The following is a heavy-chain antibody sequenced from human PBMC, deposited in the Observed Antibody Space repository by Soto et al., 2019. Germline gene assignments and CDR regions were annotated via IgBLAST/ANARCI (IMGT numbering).Heavy chain of an antibody. D-gene: IGHD1-26*01. CDR2: ISAYNGNT. CDR1: GFTFSSYG. CDR3: ATDSGSYGAY. V-gene: IGHV1-18*04. Sequence: VQLLESGGGLVQPGGSLRLSCAASGFTFSSYGISWVRQAPGQGLEWMGWISAYNGNTNYAQKLQGRVTMTTDTSTSTAYMELRSLRSDDTAVYYCATDSGSYGAYWGQGTLVTVSS. J-gene: IGHJ4*02.